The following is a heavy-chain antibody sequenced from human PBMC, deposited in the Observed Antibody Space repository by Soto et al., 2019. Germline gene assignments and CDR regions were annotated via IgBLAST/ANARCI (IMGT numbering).Heavy chain of an antibody. CDR1: GGSISSGGYS. J-gene: IGHJ5*02. CDR2: ISYSGST. D-gene: IGHD2-15*01. V-gene: IGHV4-31*03. Sequence: QVQLQESGPGLVKPSQTLSLTCTVSGGSISSGGYSWSWIRQHPGKGLEWIGYISYSGSTSYNPSLTSRVTIPVDKSKNKCSLRLRSVTAADTAVYSCARALPGYRSGGSCAVSWFDHWGKRTLVTVSA. CDR3: ARALPGYRSGGSCAVSWFDH.